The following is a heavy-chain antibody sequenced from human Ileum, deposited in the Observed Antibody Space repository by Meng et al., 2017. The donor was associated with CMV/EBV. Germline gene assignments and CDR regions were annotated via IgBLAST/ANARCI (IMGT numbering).Heavy chain of an antibody. CDR3: ARHIIKGSSVGVEQRDTFDV. CDR1: GYSFGTYW. V-gene: IGHV5-51*01. D-gene: IGHD3-10*01. J-gene: IGHJ3*01. Sequence: GGSLRLSCKASGYSFGTYWLAWVRQMPGKGLEWMGAIHPDDADIRYSPSFQGQVTMSAEKSISTAYLQWSAVKPSDTAMYYCARHIIKGSSVGVEQRDTFDVWGQGTVITVSS. CDR2: IHPDDADI.